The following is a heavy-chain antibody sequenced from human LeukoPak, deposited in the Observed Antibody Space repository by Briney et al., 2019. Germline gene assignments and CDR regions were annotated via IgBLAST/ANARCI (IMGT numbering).Heavy chain of an antibody. CDR1: GGSISSSPYY. D-gene: IGHD5-18*01. Sequence: SETLSLTCTVSGGSISSSPYYWGWIRQPPGKGLEWIGSIYYSGTTHYSPSLESRVTISVDTSKNQFSLKLASVTAADTAIYYCARGAGGFSYYNWFDPWGQGTLVTVSS. CDR3: ARGAGGFSYYNWFDP. V-gene: IGHV4-39*07. CDR2: IYYSGTT. J-gene: IGHJ5*02.